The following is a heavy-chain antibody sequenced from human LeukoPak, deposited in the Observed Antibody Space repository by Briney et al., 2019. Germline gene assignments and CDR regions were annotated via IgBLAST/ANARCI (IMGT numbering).Heavy chain of an antibody. V-gene: IGHV3-23*01. CDR1: VFTFIRNA. Sequence: GGSLRLSCVASVFTFIRNAIRWVRQAPGRGLAWVSTIGDSGDKTFYADSVKGRFAISRDNSKNMLHLQMSSLTGEDTALYYCVRRGDASSGWGDHDYWGQGALVTVSS. CDR2: IGDSGDKT. J-gene: IGHJ4*02. CDR3: VRRGDASSGWGDHDY. D-gene: IGHD6-19*01.